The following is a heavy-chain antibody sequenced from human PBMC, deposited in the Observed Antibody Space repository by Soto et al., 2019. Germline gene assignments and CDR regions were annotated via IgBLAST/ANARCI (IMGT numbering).Heavy chain of an antibody. CDR2: INAGNGNT. Sequence: QVQLVQSGAEVKKPGASVKVSCKASGYTFTCYAMHWVRQAPGQRLEWMGWINAGNGNTKYSQKFQGRVTITRDTSASTAYMELSSLRSEDTAVYYCAGVVGIAVDDYWGQGTLVTVSS. V-gene: IGHV1-3*01. CDR3: AGVVGIAVDDY. CDR1: GYTFTCYA. D-gene: IGHD6-19*01. J-gene: IGHJ4*02.